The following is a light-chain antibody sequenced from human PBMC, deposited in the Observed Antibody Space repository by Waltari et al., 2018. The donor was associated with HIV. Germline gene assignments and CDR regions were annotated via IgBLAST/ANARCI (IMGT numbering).Light chain of an antibody. V-gene: IGKV3-20*01. J-gene: IGKJ2*01. CDR1: QSITSSY. Sequence: IGLTQSPGTLSLSPGERATLSCRASQSITSSYLSWYQQKPGQAPRLVIYGASSRATGIPDRFSGSGSGADFTLTISRLEPEDFAVYYCQQYSSAPRTFGQGTKLEIK. CDR2: GAS. CDR3: QQYSSAPRT.